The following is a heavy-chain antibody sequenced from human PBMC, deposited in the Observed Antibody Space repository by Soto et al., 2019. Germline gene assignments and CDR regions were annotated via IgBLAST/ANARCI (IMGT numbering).Heavy chain of an antibody. J-gene: IGHJ4*02. CDR1: GGTFSSYT. CDR3: ARGPGGYSSSWHRFDY. CDR2: IIPILGIA. Sequence: GASVKVSCKASGGTFSSYTISWVRQAPGQGLEWMGRIIPILGIANYAQKFQGRVTITADKSTSTAYMELSSLRSEDTAVYYCARGPGGYSSSWHRFDYWGQGTLVIVSS. V-gene: IGHV1-69*02. D-gene: IGHD6-13*01.